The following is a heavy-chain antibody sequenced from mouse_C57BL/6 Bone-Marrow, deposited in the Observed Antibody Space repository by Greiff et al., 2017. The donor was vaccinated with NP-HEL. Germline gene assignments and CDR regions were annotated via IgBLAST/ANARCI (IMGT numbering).Heavy chain of an antibody. CDR2: IWTGGGT. V-gene: IGHV2-9-1*01. CDR3: ARIRGWLLQASTDY. D-gene: IGHD2-3*01. J-gene: IGHJ4*01. Sequence: VHLVESGPGLVAPSQSLSITCTVSGFSLTSYAISWVRQPPGKGLEWLGVIWTGGGTNYNSALKSRLSISKDNSKSQVFLKMNSLQTDDTARYYCARIRGWLLQASTDYWGQGTSVTVSS. CDR1: GFSLTSYA.